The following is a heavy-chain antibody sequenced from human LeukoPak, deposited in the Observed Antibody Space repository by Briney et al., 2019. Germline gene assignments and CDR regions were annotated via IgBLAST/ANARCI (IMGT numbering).Heavy chain of an antibody. V-gene: IGHV4-61*05. CDR2: IYYSGST. CDR1: GGSISSSSYY. D-gene: IGHD3-10*02. Sequence: PSETLSLTCTVSGGSISSSSYYWGWIRQPPGKGLEWIGYIYYSGSTNYNPSLKSRVTISVDTSKNQFSLKLSSVTAADTAVYYCARVQGIPFMLSYYFDYWGQGTLVTVSS. CDR3: ARVQGIPFMLSYYFDY. J-gene: IGHJ4*02.